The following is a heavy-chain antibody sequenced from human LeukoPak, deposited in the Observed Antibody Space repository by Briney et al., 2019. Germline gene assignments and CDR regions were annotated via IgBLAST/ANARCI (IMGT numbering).Heavy chain of an antibody. CDR2: ISAYNGNT. D-gene: IGHD6-19*01. CDR3: EREEIAVAFPTVGFDY. Sequence: ASVKVSCKASGYTFTNYGISWVRQAPGQGLEWMGWISAYNGNTNYAQRFQGRVTMTTDTSTSTAYMELRSLRSDDTAVYYCEREEIAVAFPTVGFDYWGQGTLVTVSS. J-gene: IGHJ4*02. CDR1: GYTFTNYG. V-gene: IGHV1-18*01.